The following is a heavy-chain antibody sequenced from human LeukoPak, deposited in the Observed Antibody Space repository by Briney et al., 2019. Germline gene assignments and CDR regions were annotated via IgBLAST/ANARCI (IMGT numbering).Heavy chain of an antibody. CDR1: GFTLSSYE. V-gene: IGHV3-23*01. J-gene: IGHJ6*03. CDR3: ARDGNRDGDMDV. Sequence: GGSLRLSCTVSGFTLSSYEMSWIRQAPGQGLEWVSSIEYSETGTHYADSVKGRFTISRDNSKNTLYLQMNSLRAEDTAVYYCARDGNRDGDMDVWGKGTTVTVSS. CDR2: IEYSETGT. D-gene: IGHD1-1*01.